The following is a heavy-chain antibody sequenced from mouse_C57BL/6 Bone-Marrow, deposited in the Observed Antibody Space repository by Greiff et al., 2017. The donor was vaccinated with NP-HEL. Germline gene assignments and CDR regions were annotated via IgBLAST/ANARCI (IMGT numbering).Heavy chain of an antibody. Sequence: EVLLVESGGGLVKPGGSLKLSCAASGFTFSDYGLHWVRQAPEQGLEWVAYISPGSSTIYYADTVKGRFTISRDNAKNTLFLQMTSLRSEDTAMYYGASYDGPWFAYWGQGTLVTVTA. J-gene: IGHJ3*01. V-gene: IGHV5-17*01. CDR1: GFTFSDYG. CDR2: ISPGSSTI. CDR3: ASYDGPWFAY. D-gene: IGHD2-3*01.